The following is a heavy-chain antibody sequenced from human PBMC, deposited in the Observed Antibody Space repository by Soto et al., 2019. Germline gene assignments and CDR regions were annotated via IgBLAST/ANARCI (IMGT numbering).Heavy chain of an antibody. Sequence: QLQLQESGPGLVKPSETLSLTCTVSGGSVSSTTSYWGWIRQPPGKGLEWIGSIYYSGNTHYNLSLKSRVTMSVDTSNNHLSLKVSSVTAADTAVYYCARIGFGSGTRGGLDIWGQGTMVTVSS. CDR2: IYYSGNT. D-gene: IGHD3-10*01. CDR1: GGSVSSTTSY. J-gene: IGHJ3*02. V-gene: IGHV4-39*02. CDR3: ARIGFGSGTRGGLDI.